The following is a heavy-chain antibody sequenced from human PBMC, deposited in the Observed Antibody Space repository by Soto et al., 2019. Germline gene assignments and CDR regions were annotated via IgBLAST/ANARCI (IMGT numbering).Heavy chain of an antibody. CDR2: IKTDGSFS. Sequence: EVQLVESGGGLVQPGGSLRLSCAASGFTFSSYYMHWVRQAPGKGLVWISRIKTDGSFSSYADSVKSRFTISRDNAKNTLFLQMNSLRDDDTAVYYCARGYYGDPPALDYWGQGTLVSVSS. CDR1: GFTFSSYY. V-gene: IGHV3-74*01. CDR3: ARGYYGDPPALDY. J-gene: IGHJ4*02. D-gene: IGHD4-17*01.